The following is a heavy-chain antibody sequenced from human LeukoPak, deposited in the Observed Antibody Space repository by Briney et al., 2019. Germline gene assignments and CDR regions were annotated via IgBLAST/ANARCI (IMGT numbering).Heavy chain of an antibody. CDR2: INKDGSAT. D-gene: IGHD2-8*01. CDR1: GFTFSGYW. V-gene: IGHV3-74*01. CDR3: ARGVYYSMDV. J-gene: IGHJ6*02. Sequence: AGGSLRLSCAASGFTFSGYWMHWVRQVPGKGLVWVSRINKDGSATTSADSVEGRFTISRDNAENTLYLQMNSLRAEDTAVYYCARGVYYSMDVWGQGTTVTVSS.